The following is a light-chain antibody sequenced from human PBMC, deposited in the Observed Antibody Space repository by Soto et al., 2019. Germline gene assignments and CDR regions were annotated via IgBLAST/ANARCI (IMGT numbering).Light chain of an antibody. J-gene: IGKJ1*01. V-gene: IGKV1-17*03. CDR2: SAS. CDR3: QQHASYPRD. CDR1: QDISNR. Sequence: DIQMTQSPSALSAAVGDRVTITCRASQDISNRLGWVQQRPGKAPKRLIDSASGLETGVTSRFSGTGSGTEFTLTISSLQPEDFATYYCQQHASYPRDFGQGTKVDIK.